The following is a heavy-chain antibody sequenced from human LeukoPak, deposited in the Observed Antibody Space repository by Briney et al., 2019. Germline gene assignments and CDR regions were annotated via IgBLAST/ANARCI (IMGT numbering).Heavy chain of an antibody. D-gene: IGHD3-22*01. CDR1: GFTFSSYW. CDR3: ARSYYDSSGYSYYFDY. Sequence: GGSLRLSCAASGFTFSSYWMHWVRQAPGKGLVWVSRINSDGSSTSYADSVKGRFTISRDNAKNTLYLQMNSLRAEDTAVYYYARSYYDSSGYSYYFDYWGQGTLVTVSS. CDR2: INSDGSST. J-gene: IGHJ4*02. V-gene: IGHV3-74*01.